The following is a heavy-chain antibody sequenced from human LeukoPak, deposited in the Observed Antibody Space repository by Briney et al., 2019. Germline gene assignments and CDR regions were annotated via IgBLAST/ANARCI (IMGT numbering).Heavy chain of an antibody. CDR3: ASPKYSSSWYVP. CDR1: GFTFSSYE. D-gene: IGHD6-13*01. V-gene: IGHV3-48*03. CDR2: ISSSGSTI. Sequence: TGGSLRLSCAASGFTFSSYEMNWVRQAPWKGLEWVSYISSSGSTIYYADSVKGRFTISRDNAKNSLYLQMNSLRAEDTAVYYCASPKYSSSWYVPWGQGTLVTVSS. J-gene: IGHJ5*02.